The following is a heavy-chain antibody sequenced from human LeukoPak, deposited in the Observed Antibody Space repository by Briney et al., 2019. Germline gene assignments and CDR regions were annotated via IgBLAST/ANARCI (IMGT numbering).Heavy chain of an antibody. CDR1: GITFRSYG. CDR2: ISYDGSHK. J-gene: IGHJ4*02. CDR3: ARGEIQLWFEPVFDY. V-gene: IGHV3-30*03. Sequence: GRSLRLSCAASGITFRSYGMHWVRQAPGKGLEWVAVISYDGSHKYYADSVKGRFSISRDNSKNTLYLQMNSLRTEDTAVYYCARGEIQLWFEPVFDYWGQGTLVTVSS. D-gene: IGHD5-18*01.